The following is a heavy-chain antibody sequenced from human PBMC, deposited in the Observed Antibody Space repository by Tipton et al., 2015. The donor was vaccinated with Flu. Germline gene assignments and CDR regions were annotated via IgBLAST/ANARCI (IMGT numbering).Heavy chain of an antibody. CDR2: IYHSGST. CDR1: GYSISSGYY. V-gene: IGHV4-38-2*02. D-gene: IGHD3-10*01. CDR3: ARDRYFYGSGSLDL. J-gene: IGHJ5*02. Sequence: TLSLTCTVSGYSISSGYYWGWIRQAPGEGLEWIATIYHSGSTYYNPSLKSRVTISMDTSKNQFSLKLNSVTAADTAVYYCARDRYFYGSGSLDLWGQGALVTVSS.